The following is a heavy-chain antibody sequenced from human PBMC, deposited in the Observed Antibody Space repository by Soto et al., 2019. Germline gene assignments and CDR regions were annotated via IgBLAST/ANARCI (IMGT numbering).Heavy chain of an antibody. CDR1: GGSFSGYY. CDR2: INHSGST. D-gene: IGHD3-9*01. V-gene: IGHV4-34*01. Sequence: SETLSLTCAVYGGSFSGYYWSWIRQPPGKGLEWIGEINHSGSTNYNPSLKSRVTISVDTSKNQFSLKLSSVTAADTAVYYCARGNYDFLTGYYIEYFDYWGQGTLVTVSS. CDR3: ARGNYDFLTGYYIEYFDY. J-gene: IGHJ4*02.